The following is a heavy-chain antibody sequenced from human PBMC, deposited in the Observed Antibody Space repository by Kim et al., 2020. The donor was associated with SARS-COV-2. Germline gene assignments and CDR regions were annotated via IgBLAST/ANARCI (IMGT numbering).Heavy chain of an antibody. Sequence: GDNTFPAESVKGRFTISRDNSKNTMYLQMNSLRAEDTAVYYCAKSYAFDIWGQGTVVTVSS. CDR2: GDNT. V-gene: IGHV3-23*01. J-gene: IGHJ3*02. CDR3: AKSYAFDI.